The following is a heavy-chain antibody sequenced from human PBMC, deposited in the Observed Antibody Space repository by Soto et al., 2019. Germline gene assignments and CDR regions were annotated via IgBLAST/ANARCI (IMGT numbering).Heavy chain of an antibody. Sequence: QVQLVQSGAEVKKPGASVKVSCKASGYTFTNSDINWVRQAPGQGLEWMGWMNPDSGHAAYAQKFQGRVTLDTSTSTSTVYMEMSSLGSEDTAVYYWARRPHCSGGICSYGLDTWGQGTLVTVS. D-gene: IGHD6-25*01. CDR3: ARRPHCSGGICSYGLDT. V-gene: IGHV1-8*01. CDR1: GYTFTNSD. CDR2: MNPDSGHA. J-gene: IGHJ5*02.